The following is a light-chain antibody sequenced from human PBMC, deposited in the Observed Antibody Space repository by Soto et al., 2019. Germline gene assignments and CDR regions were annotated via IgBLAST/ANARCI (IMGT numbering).Light chain of an antibody. V-gene: IGKV1-39*01. Sequence: DIQMTQSPSSLSESAGDRVTITCRASQGISTYLNWYQQKPGKAPKLLIYAASSLQSGVPSRFSGSGSGTDFTLTISSLQPEDFATYYCQQSYNTPPTFGQGTKVDIK. CDR2: AAS. CDR1: QGISTY. CDR3: QQSYNTPPT. J-gene: IGKJ1*01.